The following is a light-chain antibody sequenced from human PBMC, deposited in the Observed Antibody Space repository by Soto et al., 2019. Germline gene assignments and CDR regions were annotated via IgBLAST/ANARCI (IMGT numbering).Light chain of an antibody. J-gene: IGLJ1*01. CDR3: SSYTSSSPYV. CDR1: SSDVGGYNY. V-gene: IGLV2-14*01. CDR2: EVS. Sequence: QSALTQPASVSGSPGQSSTISCTGTSSDVGGYNYVSWYQQHPGKAPKLMIYEVSNRPSGVSNRFSGSESGNTASLTISGLQAEDEADYYCSSYTSSSPYVFGTGTKLTVL.